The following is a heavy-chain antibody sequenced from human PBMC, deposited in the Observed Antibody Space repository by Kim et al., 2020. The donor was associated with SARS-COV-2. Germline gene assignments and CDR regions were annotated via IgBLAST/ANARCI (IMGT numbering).Heavy chain of an antibody. Sequence: GGSLRLPCAASGFSFSSFWMSWVRQAPGKGLEWVANIKQDGSERHHVDSVKGRFTISRDNAKNSLFLQMNSLRAEDTAMYYCARLPYSLSFEYWGQGILVAVSS. J-gene: IGHJ4*02. CDR1: GFSFSSFW. V-gene: IGHV3-7*01. CDR3: ARLPYSLSFEY. CDR2: IKQDGSER. D-gene: IGHD5-18*01.